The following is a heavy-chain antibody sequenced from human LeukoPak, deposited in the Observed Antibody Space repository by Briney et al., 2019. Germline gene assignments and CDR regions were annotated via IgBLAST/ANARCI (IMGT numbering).Heavy chain of an antibody. J-gene: IGHJ4*02. D-gene: IGHD3-22*01. CDR3: ARHYFDSSGYYYIDY. Sequence: SETLPLTCAVYGGSLSGYYWSWIRQPPGKGLEWIGEINHSGSTNYIPSLKSRVTMSVDTSKNQFSLRLSSVTAADTAVYYCARHYFDSSGYYYIDYWGQGTLVTVSS. CDR2: INHSGST. V-gene: IGHV4-34*01. CDR1: GGSLSGYY.